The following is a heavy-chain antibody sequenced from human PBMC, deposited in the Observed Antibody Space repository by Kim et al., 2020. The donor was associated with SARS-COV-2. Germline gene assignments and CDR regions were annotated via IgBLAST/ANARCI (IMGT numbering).Heavy chain of an antibody. V-gene: IGHV6-1*01. CDR2: TYYRFKWYN. CDR1: GDSVSSNSAA. Sequence: SQTLSLTCAISGDSVSSNSAAWNWIRQSPSRGLEWLGRTYYRFKWYNDYAVSVKSRITINPDTSKNQCSLKLNSVTPEDTAVYYCAREKWVQGVIIPMDYWGQGNLVTVSS. J-gene: IGHJ4*02. CDR3: AREKWVQGVIIPMDY. D-gene: IGHD3-10*01.